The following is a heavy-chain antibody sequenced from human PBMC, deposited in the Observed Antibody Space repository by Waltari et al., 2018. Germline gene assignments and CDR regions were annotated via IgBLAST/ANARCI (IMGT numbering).Heavy chain of an antibody. Sequence: EVQLVESGGALVQHGGSLKLSCAVSGLIISDYAIHWVRKASGKGAEWVGRIRSRFKGDATADGESVQGRFTISRDESKNTVYLEMNSLKTDDTAVYYCIRPFEMGIDWGQGTLVTVSS. CDR3: IRPFEMGID. D-gene: IGHD7-27*01. CDR2: IRSRFKGDAT. CDR1: GLIISDYA. J-gene: IGHJ4*02. V-gene: IGHV3-73*01.